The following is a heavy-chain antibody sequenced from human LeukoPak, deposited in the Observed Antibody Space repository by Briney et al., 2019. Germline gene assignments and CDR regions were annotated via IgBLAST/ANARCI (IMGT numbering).Heavy chain of an antibody. CDR2: TYYRSKWYT. Sequence: SQTLSLTCAISGDSFSSNTAAWDWIRQSPSRGLEWLGRTYYRSKWYTSYAVSVKSRITINPDTSKNHFSLQLNSVTPGDTAVYYCARAGFCSGSDCYSRFDYWGQGILVTVSS. CDR1: GDSFSSNTAA. J-gene: IGHJ4*01. V-gene: IGHV6-1*01. CDR3: ARAGFCSGSDCYSRFDY. D-gene: IGHD2-15*01.